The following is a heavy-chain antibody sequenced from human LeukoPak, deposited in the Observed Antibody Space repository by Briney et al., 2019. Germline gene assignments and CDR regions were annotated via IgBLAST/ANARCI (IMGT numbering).Heavy chain of an antibody. J-gene: IGHJ4*02. CDR3: ARGGGTFDY. V-gene: IGHV3-7*04. Sequence: GGSLRLSCGASGLTFSNYWMSWVRQAPGKGLEWVINISQDGSGKNYADSVEGRFTISRDNAKNTLYLQMNSLRAEDTAVYYCARGGGTFDYWGQGTLVTVSS. CDR1: GLTFSNYW. D-gene: IGHD2-15*01. CDR2: ISQDGSGK.